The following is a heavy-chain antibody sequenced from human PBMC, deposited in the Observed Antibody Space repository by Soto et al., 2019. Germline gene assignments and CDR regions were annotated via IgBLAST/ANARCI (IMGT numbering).Heavy chain of an antibody. CDR1: GGTFNTYT. J-gene: IGHJ4*02. CDR3: ASWRSYSGSYCFDY. Sequence: QVQLVQSGAEVKKPGSSVKVSCEASGGTFNTYTFNWVRQAPGRGLEWMGQVIPMYDSVNYAESFQGRVTITADKSTNIAYMELSSLRSEDTALYFCASWRSYSGSYCFDYWGQGTLVIVSS. CDR2: VIPMYDSV. D-gene: IGHD1-26*01. V-gene: IGHV1-69*06.